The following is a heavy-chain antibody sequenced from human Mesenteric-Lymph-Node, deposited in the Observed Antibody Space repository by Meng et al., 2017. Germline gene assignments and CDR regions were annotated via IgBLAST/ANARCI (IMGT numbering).Heavy chain of an antibody. J-gene: IGHJ3*02. CDR3: ARHPRLHYNDRSGYYFDAFDI. CDR2: MSYSGSA. V-gene: IGHV4-39*01. Sequence: QLQLQESGPGLVKPSETLALTGAVFGDSSSSNTYYWGWIRQPPGKGLEWIGSMSYSGSAYYNPSLKSRVTIPVDTSKSLRLTSVTAADTAMYYCARHPRLHYNDRSGYYFDAFDIWGQGTMVTVSS. CDR1: GDSSSSNTYY. D-gene: IGHD3-22*01.